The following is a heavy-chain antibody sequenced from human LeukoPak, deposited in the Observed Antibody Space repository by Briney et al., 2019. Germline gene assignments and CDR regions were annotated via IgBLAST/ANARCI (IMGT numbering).Heavy chain of an antibody. J-gene: IGHJ5*02. V-gene: IGHV1-24*01. Sequence: ASVKVSCKVSGYTLTELSMHWVRQAPGKGLEWMGGFDPEDGETIYAQKFQGRVTMTTDTSTSTAYMELRSLRSDDTAVYYCARDSATVVTGNFDPWGQGTLVTVSS. CDR2: FDPEDGET. CDR1: GYTLTELS. D-gene: IGHD4-23*01. CDR3: ARDSATVVTGNFDP.